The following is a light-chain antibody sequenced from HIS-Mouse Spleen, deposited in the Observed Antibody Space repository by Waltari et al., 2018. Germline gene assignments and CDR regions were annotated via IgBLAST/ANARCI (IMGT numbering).Light chain of an antibody. J-gene: IGLJ3*02. Sequence: QSALTQPASVSGSPGQSIPISCTGTSSDVGSYTLVSWYQQHPGKAPKLIIYEGSKRPSGVSNRFSGSKSGNTASLTISGLQAEDEADYYCCSYAGSSTYWVFGGGTKLTVL. CDR1: SSDVGSYTL. CDR3: CSYAGSSTYWV. CDR2: EGS. V-gene: IGLV2-23*01.